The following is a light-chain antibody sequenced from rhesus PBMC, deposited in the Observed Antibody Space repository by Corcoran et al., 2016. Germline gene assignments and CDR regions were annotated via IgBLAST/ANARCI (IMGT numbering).Light chain of an antibody. J-gene: IGKJ4*01. CDR1: QSVSSR. CDR3: QQESNWSLT. CDR2: DAS. V-gene: IGKV3-17*02. Sequence: EIVMTQSPATLSLSPGERATLSCRASQSVSSRLAWYQQKPGQAPRLLTYDASSRVTGIPDRFCGSGSGTDFTLTINSLEPEDVAVYFCQQESNWSLTFGGGTKVELK.